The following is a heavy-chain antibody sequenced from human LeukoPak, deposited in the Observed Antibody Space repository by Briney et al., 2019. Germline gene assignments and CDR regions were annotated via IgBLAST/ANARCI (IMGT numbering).Heavy chain of an antibody. CDR2: ISYDGNNK. J-gene: IGHJ4*02. CDR3: AKGYDYRSGAGSFDY. V-gene: IGHV3-30*18. D-gene: IGHD3-10*01. CDR1: GLTFSSYN. Sequence: GGSLRLSCAASGLTFSSYNMHWVRQAPGKGLEWVAVISYDGNNKYYADSVKGRFTISRDNSKNTLYLQMNGLRAEDTAVYYCAKGYDYRSGAGSFDYWGREPWSPSPQ.